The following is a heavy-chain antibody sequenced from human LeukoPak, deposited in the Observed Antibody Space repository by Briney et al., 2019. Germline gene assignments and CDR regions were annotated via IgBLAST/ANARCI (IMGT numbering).Heavy chain of an antibody. CDR3: AKKRGTTWWDLVDS. CDR2: IYGDKGTT. V-gene: IGHV1-18*01. J-gene: IGHJ4*02. Sequence: ASVKVSFKSSGHTFTHYGISWVRQPPAQGLAWMGWIYGDKGTTNYPQKFQDRLINRIDTSTRTHYIELTNQTSDDAAGFYCAKKRGTTWWDLVDSCGQESLVTVSS. CDR1: GHTFTHYG. D-gene: IGHD1-7*01.